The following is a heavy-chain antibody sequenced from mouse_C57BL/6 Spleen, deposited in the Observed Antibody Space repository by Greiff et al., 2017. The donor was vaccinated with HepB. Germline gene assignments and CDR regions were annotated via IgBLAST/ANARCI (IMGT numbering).Heavy chain of an antibody. CDR1: GYTFTSYW. Sequence: QVQLQQPGTELVKPGASVKLSCKASGYTFTSYWMHWVKQRPGQGLEWIGNINPSNGGTNYNEKFKSKTTLTVDKSSSTAYMQHSSLTSEDSAVYYCARFGYGSRGWYFDVWGTGTTVTVSS. D-gene: IGHD1-1*01. CDR3: ARFGYGSRGWYFDV. V-gene: IGHV1-53*01. CDR2: INPSNGGT. J-gene: IGHJ1*03.